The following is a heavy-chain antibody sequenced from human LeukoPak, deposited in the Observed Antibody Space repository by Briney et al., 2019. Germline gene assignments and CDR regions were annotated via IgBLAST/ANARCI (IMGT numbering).Heavy chain of an antibody. Sequence: GGSLRLSCAASGFTFSSYGMHWVRQAPGKGLEWVAFIRYDVNNKYYADSVKGRFTISRDNSKNTLYLQMNSLRAEDTAVYYCAKDGSSGHYSLGYWGQGTLVTVSS. CDR3: AKDGSSGHYSLGY. D-gene: IGHD3-22*01. CDR2: IRYDVNNK. V-gene: IGHV3-30*02. CDR1: GFTFSSYG. J-gene: IGHJ4*02.